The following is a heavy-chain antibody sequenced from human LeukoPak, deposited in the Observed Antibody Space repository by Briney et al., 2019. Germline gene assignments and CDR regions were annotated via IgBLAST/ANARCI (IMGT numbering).Heavy chain of an antibody. J-gene: IGHJ4*02. V-gene: IGHV3-30*02. D-gene: IGHD3-22*01. CDR2: IRYDGSNK. CDR3: AKERGLPRIITMIVPDRDY. CDR1: GFTFSSYG. Sequence: GGSLRLSCAASGFTFSSYGMHWVRQAPGKGLEWVAFIRYDGSNKYYADSVKGRFTISRDNSKNTLYLQMNSLRAEDTALYYCAKERGLPRIITMIVPDRDYWGQGTLVTVSS.